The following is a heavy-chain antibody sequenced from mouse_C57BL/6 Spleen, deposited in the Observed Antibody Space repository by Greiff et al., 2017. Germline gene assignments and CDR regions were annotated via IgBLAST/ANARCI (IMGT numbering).Heavy chain of an antibody. Sequence: EVMLVESGGDLVKPGGSLKLSCAASGFTFSSYGMSWVRQTPDKRLEWVATISSGGSYTYYPDSVKGRFTISRDNAKNTLYLQMSSLKSVDTAMYYCARHEKGRDSFDYWGQGTTLTVSS. J-gene: IGHJ2*01. CDR2: ISSGGSYT. CDR1: GFTFSSYG. CDR3: ARHEKGRDSFDY. D-gene: IGHD3-3*01. V-gene: IGHV5-6*01.